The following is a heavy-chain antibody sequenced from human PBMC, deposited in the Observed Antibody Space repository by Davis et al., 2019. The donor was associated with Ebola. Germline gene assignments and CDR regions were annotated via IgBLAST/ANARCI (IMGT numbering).Heavy chain of an antibody. Sequence: AASVKVSCKASGYSFTSYYMHWVRQAPGQGLEWMGLINPSAGSTSYAQKFQGRVTMTTDTSTSTAYMELRSLRSDDTAVYYCARVRLRRQFDYWGQGTLVTVSS. V-gene: IGHV1-46*01. CDR1: GYSFTSYY. J-gene: IGHJ4*02. D-gene: IGHD3-16*01. CDR2: INPSAGST. CDR3: ARVRLRRQFDY.